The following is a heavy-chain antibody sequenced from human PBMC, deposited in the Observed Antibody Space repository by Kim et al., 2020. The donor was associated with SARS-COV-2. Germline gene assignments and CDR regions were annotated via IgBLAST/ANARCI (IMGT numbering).Heavy chain of an antibody. V-gene: IGHV4-39*01. Sequence: YTPSPKRRVTISVNTSRNQFSRRLSAVTAADTAVYYCASITIFGVDAFDIWGQGTMVTVSS. D-gene: IGHD3-3*01. J-gene: IGHJ3*02. CDR3: ASITIFGVDAFDI.